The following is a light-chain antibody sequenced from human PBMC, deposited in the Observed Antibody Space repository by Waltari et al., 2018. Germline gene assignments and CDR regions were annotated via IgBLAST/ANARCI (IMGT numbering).Light chain of an antibody. CDR1: SGHSTNI. V-gene: IGLV4-69*01. CDR3: QTGGHGTWV. Sequence: QLVVTQSPSASAPLGASVKLTCTLSSGHSTNIVAWLQQRPEKGPRCLMKVNSDGSHIKGDEIPDRFSGSSSGAGRYLTISSLQSDDEADYFCQTGGHGTWVFGGGTTLTVL. J-gene: IGLJ3*02. CDR2: VNSDGSH.